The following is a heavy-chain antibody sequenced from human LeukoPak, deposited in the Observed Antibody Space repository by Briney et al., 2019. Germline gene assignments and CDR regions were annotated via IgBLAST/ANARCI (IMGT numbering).Heavy chain of an antibody. CDR3: ARDLYSGSPFDY. CDR2: INPNSGGT. J-gene: IGHJ4*02. CDR1: GYTFTGYY. D-gene: IGHD1-26*01. V-gene: IGHV1-2*02. Sequence: ASVTVSCKASGYTFTGYYMHWVRQAPGQGLEWMGWINPNSGGTNYAQKFQGRVTMTRDTSISTAYMELSRLRSDDTAVYYCARDLYSGSPFDYWGQRTLVTVSS.